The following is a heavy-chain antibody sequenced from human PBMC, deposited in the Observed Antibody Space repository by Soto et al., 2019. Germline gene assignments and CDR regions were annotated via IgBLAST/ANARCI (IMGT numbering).Heavy chain of an antibody. CDR2: ISGYNGNT. Sequence: QVQLVQSGAEVKKPGASVKVSCKASGYTFSNYGIIWVRQGPGQGLEWMGWISGYNGNTHYEEKVQDRIKMTTDTSTSTTYLELRRLRSYDTALYFCARDPGFGFGYSYAFAMDDWGEGTTVTVSS. V-gene: IGHV1-18*01. CDR3: ARDPGFGFGYSYAFAMDD. J-gene: IGHJ6*04. CDR1: GYTFSNYG. D-gene: IGHD5-18*01.